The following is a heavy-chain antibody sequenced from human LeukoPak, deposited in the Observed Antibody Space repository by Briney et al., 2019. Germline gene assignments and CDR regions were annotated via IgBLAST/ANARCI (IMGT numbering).Heavy chain of an antibody. CDR3: ARDNGVVHGVYYMDV. Sequence: GGSLRLSCAASGFTFSNYWMTWVRQAPEKGLEWVADIKQDGSEKLYVKSVRGRFTISRDNAKMSLFLQMNSLRAEDTAVYYCARDNGVVHGVYYMDVWGKGTTVTVS. D-gene: IGHD3-3*01. V-gene: IGHV3-7*01. CDR1: GFTFSNYW. CDR2: IKQDGSEK. J-gene: IGHJ6*03.